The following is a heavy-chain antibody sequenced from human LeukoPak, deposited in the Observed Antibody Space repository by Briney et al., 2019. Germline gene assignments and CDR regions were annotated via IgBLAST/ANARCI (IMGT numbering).Heavy chain of an antibody. CDR1: GGSISSSSYY. D-gene: IGHD3-16*01. CDR2: IYYSGST. Sequence: SETLSLTCTVSGGSISSSSYYWGWIRQPPGKGLEWIGSIYYSGSTYYNPSLKSRVTISVDTSKNQFSLKLSSVTAADTAVYYCAREGGSGSSALYYYYYMDVWGKGTTVTVS. CDR3: AREGGSGSSALYYYYYMDV. J-gene: IGHJ6*03. V-gene: IGHV4-39*07.